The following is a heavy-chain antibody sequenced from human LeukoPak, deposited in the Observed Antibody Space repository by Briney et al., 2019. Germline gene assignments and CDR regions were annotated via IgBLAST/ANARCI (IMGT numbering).Heavy chain of an antibody. V-gene: IGHV3-30-3*01. CDR1: GFTFSSYA. CDR3: AKDRSSSGGWFDP. CDR2: ISYDGSNK. D-gene: IGHD6-6*01. Sequence: GRSLRLSCAASGFTFSSYAMHWVRQAPGKGLEWVAVISYDGSNKYYADSVKGRFTISRDNSKNTLYLQMNSLRAEDTAVYYCAKDRSSSGGWFDPWGQGTLVTVSS. J-gene: IGHJ5*02.